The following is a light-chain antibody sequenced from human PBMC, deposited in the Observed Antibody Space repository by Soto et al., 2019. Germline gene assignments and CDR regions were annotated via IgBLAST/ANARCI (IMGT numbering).Light chain of an antibody. CDR3: QQYGSSPYT. Sequence: EIVLTQSPGTLSLSPGERATLSCRASQSVTSSYLAWYQHKRGQAPRLLIYGASSRATGIPDRFGGRGSGPDFTLTISRLEPEDFAVYYCQQYGSSPYTFGQGTKLEIK. CDR2: GAS. CDR1: QSVTSSY. V-gene: IGKV3-20*01. J-gene: IGKJ2*01.